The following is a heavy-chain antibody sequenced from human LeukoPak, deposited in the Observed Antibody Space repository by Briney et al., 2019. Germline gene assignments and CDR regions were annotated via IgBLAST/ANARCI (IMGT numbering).Heavy chain of an antibody. V-gene: IGHV1-18*01. CDR1: GYTFTSYG. Sequence: HGASVKVSCTASGYTFTSYGISWVRQAPGQGLEWMGWISAYNGNTNYAQKLQGRVTMTTDTSTSTAYMELRSLRSDDTAVYYCARAAPYYYDSSGYYDYWGQGTLVTVSS. CDR2: ISAYNGNT. CDR3: ARAAPYYYDSSGYYDY. D-gene: IGHD3-22*01. J-gene: IGHJ4*02.